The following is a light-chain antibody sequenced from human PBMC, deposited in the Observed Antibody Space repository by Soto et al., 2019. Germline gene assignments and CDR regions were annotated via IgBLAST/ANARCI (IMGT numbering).Light chain of an antibody. CDR1: SSDIGTYHY. CDR3: SSYRKSNTIV. Sequence: QSALTQPASVSGSPGQSITLSCTGSSSDIGTYHYVSWYQHHPGRAPKLIISDVTDRPSGVSARFSGAKSGNTASLTISGLQADDEGDYYCSSYRKSNTIVFGTGTKLTVL. CDR2: DVT. V-gene: IGLV2-14*01. J-gene: IGLJ1*01.